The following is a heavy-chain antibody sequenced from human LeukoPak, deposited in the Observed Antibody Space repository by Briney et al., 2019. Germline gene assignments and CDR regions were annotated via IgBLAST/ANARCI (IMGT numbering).Heavy chain of an antibody. D-gene: IGHD2-15*01. V-gene: IGHV4-59*08. Sequence: PSETLSLTCSVSGGSIGPYYWSWFRQPPGKGLEWIGYIFHSGITTYNPSLKSRVTISLDSSKNQFSLKLSSVTAADTAVYYCARLDIVVVVAALRAPNDYWGHGTLVTVSS. CDR1: GGSIGPYY. J-gene: IGHJ4*01. CDR3: ARLDIVVVVAALRAPNDY. CDR2: IFHSGIT.